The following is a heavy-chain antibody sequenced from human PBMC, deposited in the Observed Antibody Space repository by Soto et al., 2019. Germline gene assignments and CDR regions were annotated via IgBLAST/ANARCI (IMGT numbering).Heavy chain of an antibody. CDR3: AKDTFAYCSGGSCLYYYGMDV. Sequence: QAQLVESGGGAVQPGRSLRLSCAAPGFIFNIYGMHWVRQAPGKGLEWVAVISYDGRSKYYADSVKGRFTVSRDNSNDTVYLQLNSLRAEDTAVCYCAKDTFAYCSGGSCLYYYGMDVWGQGTTVTVSS. V-gene: IGHV3-30*18. CDR1: GFIFNIYG. CDR2: ISYDGRSK. J-gene: IGHJ6*02. D-gene: IGHD2-15*01.